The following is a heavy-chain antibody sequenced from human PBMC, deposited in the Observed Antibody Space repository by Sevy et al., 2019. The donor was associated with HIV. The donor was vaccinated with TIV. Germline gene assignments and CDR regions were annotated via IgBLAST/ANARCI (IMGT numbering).Heavy chain of an antibody. J-gene: IGHJ4*02. CDR3: ARGHSSGYYYY. CDR1: GFTFSSYW. V-gene: IGHV3-74*01. D-gene: IGHD3-22*01. Sequence: GGSLRLSCAASGFTFSSYWMHWVRQAPGKGLVWVSRINSDGSSTSYADSVKDRFTISRDNAKNTLYLQMNSLRAEDTAVYYCARGHSSGYYYYWGQGTLVTVSS. CDR2: INSDGSST.